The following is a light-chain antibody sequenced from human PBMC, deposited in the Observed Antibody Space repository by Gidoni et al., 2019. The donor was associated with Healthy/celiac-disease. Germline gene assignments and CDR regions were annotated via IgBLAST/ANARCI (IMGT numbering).Light chain of an antibody. CDR3: CSYAGSSTFNWV. Sequence: GQSSTISCTGTSSDVGSYNLVSWYQQHPGKAPKLMIYEGSKRPSGVSNRFSGSKSGNTASLTISGLQAEDEADYYCCSYAGSSTFNWVFGGGTKLTVL. CDR1: SSDVGSYNL. CDR2: EGS. V-gene: IGLV2-23*01. J-gene: IGLJ3*02.